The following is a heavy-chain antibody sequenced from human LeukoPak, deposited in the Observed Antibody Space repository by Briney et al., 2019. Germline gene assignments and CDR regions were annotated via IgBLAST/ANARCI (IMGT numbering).Heavy chain of an antibody. CDR1: GLIFGSYW. Sequence: GGALRLSCVVSGLIFGSYWRHWVRQGPGKDLVWVARINSDGSRTDHADSVKGRFTTSRDNPKKTLYLQMNTLRADDTAVYYCATARGVSPTANCVGVWGKGTTVTVAS. CDR2: INSDGSRT. D-gene: IGHD2-2*01. J-gene: IGHJ6*04. V-gene: IGHV3-74*01. CDR3: ATARGVSPTANCVGV.